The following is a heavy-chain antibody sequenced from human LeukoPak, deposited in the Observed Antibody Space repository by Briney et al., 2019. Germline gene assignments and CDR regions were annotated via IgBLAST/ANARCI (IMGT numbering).Heavy chain of an antibody. Sequence: PGGSLRLSCAASGFTFETYAVHWVRQAPGKGLEWVAGMSYDGVNTHYTDSVMGRFTISRDNSKSTLYLQMNSLRAEDTAVYYCAREAGTGDYWGQGTLVTVSS. V-gene: IGHV3-30-3*01. CDR1: GFTFETYA. D-gene: IGHD6-19*01. CDR3: AREAGTGDY. CDR2: MSYDGVNT. J-gene: IGHJ4*02.